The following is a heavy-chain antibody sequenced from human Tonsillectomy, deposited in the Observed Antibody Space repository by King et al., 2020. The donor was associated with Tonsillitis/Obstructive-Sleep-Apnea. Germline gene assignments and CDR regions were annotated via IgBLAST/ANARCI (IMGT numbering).Heavy chain of an antibody. Sequence: VQLVESGAEVKKPGESLRISCKASGYIFTSYWISWVRQMPGKGLEWMGRIDPSVSYTNYSPSFQCHVTISADRSITTADLQWSSLKASDTALYYCARHSGSSSHGAFDIWGQGKMVTVSS. CDR1: GYIFTSYW. V-gene: IGHV5-10-1*03. J-gene: IGHJ3*02. D-gene: IGHD1-26*01. CDR2: IDPSVSYT. CDR3: ARHSGSSSHGAFDI.